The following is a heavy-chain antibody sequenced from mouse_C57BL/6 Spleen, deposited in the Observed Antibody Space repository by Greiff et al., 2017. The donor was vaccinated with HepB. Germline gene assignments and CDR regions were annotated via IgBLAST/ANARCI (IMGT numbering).Heavy chain of an antibody. D-gene: IGHD3-3*01. CDR1: GYAFSSSW. J-gene: IGHJ2*01. CDR2: IYPGDGDT. V-gene: IGHV1-82*01. Sequence: QVQLQQSGPELVKPGASVKISCKASGYAFSSSWMNWVKQRPGKGLEWIGRIYPGDGDTNYNGKFKGKATLTADKSSSTAYMQLSSLTSEDSAVYCCARRGDGGYFDYWGQGTTLTVSS. CDR3: ARRGDGGYFDY.